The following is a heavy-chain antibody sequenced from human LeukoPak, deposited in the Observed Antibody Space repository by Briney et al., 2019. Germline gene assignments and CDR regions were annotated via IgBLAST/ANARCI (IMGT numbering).Heavy chain of an antibody. CDR3: ARDSRFDGSNGYYSLAFDI. J-gene: IGHJ3*02. Sequence: ASVKVSCKASGYTFTDYHIHWVRQAPGQGLEWMGWINSNSGGTNYAQKFQGRVTVTRDTSISTAYLEVSRLRSDDTAVYYCARDSRFDGSNGYYSLAFDIWGQGTMVTVSS. V-gene: IGHV1-2*02. CDR1: GYTFTDYH. D-gene: IGHD3-3*01. CDR2: INSNSGGT.